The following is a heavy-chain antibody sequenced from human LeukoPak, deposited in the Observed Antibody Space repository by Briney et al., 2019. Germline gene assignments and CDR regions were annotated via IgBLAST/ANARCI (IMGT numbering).Heavy chain of an antibody. CDR2: ISYDGSNK. CDR3: AELLWFGDPFDY. CDR1: GFTFSSYA. Sequence: GGSLRLSCAASGFTFSSYAMHWVRQAPGKGLEWVAVISYDGSNKYYADSVKGRFTISRDNSKNTLYLQMSSLRAEDTAVYYCAELLWFGDPFDYWGQGTLVTVSS. V-gene: IGHV3-30*04. J-gene: IGHJ4*02. D-gene: IGHD3-10*01.